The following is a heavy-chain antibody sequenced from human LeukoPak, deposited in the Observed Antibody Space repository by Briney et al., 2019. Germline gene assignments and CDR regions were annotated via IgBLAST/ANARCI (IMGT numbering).Heavy chain of an antibody. Sequence: GGSLRLSCAASGFTFSSSWMHWVRQAPGKGLVWVSRIYSDGSLITYADSVKGRFTISRDNARNTLYLQMNSLTAEDTAVYYYARGGPSGYYVYSFDYWGQGTLVTVSS. V-gene: IGHV3-74*01. CDR1: GFTFSSSW. J-gene: IGHJ4*02. D-gene: IGHD4-17*01. CDR2: IYSDGSLI. CDR3: ARGGPSGYYVYSFDY.